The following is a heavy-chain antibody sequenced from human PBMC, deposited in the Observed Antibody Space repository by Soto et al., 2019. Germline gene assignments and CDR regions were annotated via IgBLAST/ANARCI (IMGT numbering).Heavy chain of an antibody. J-gene: IGHJ6*02. CDR1: GFTFSSYA. V-gene: IGHV3-30-3*01. Sequence: QVQLVESGGGVVQPGRSLRLSCAASGFTFSSYAMHWVRQAPGKGLEWVAVISYDGSNKYYADSVKGRFTISRDNSKNTLYLQMNSLRAEDTAVYYCARTVDTGDYYYYYGMDVWGQGTTVTVSS. CDR3: ARTVDTGDYYYYYGMDV. CDR2: ISYDGSNK. D-gene: IGHD5-18*01.